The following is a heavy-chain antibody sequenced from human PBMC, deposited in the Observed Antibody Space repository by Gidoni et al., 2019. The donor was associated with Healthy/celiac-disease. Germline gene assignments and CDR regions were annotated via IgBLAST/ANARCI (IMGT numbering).Heavy chain of an antibody. CDR1: VGSFSGYY. J-gene: IGHJ4*02. CDR2: INHSGST. D-gene: IGHD2-21*02. V-gene: IGHV4-34*01. Sequence: QVQLQQWGAGLLKPSETLSLTCSVYVGSFSGYYWSWIRQPPGKGLEWIGEINHSGSTNYNPSLKSRVTISVDTSKNQFSLKLSSVTAADTAVYYCARGPIVVVTAIPFDYWGQGTLVTVSS. CDR3: ARGPIVVVTAIPFDY.